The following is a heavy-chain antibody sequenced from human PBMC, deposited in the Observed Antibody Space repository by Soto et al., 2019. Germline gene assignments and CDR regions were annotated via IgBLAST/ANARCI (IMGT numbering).Heavy chain of an antibody. CDR1: GFIFSDYY. D-gene: IGHD1-1*01. Sequence: EVQLVESGGGLVQPGGSLRLSCAASGFIFSDYYMDWVRQAPGKGLEWVGRIRDKGHSSTTEYAASVKGRFTISRDDSKSSLYLQMNSLKTEDTALYYCVRASRGGLQPDAFDIWGQGTMVTVSS. CDR3: VRASRGGLQPDAFDI. CDR2: IRDKGHSSTT. J-gene: IGHJ3*02. V-gene: IGHV3-72*01.